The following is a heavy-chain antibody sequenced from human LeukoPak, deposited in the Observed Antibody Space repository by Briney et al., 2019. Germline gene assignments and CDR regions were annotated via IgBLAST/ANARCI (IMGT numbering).Heavy chain of an antibody. D-gene: IGHD6-13*01. V-gene: IGHV4-59*12. CDR3: ARSAFLVTAPGLYYFDY. CDR2: IYYSGST. Sequence: SETLSLTCTVSGGSISSYFWTWIRQPPGKGLEWIGYIYYSGSTNYNPSLKSRVTISVDTSKNQFSLHLSSVTAADTAVYYCARSAFLVTAPGLYYFDYWGQGTLVAVSS. J-gene: IGHJ4*02. CDR1: GGSISSYF.